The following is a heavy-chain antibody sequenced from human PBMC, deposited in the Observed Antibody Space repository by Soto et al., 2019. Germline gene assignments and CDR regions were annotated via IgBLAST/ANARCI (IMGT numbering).Heavy chain of an antibody. CDR2: IYWNDDK. CDR3: AHRRLNLIRGVNPGRFSGFDP. D-gene: IGHD3-10*01. V-gene: IGHV2-5*01. Sequence: KSGPTLVNPTQTLTLTCSFSGFSLTATGVAVGWIRQPPGKALEWLALIYWNDDKRYSPSLKSRLTITKDTSKNQVVLTLTNMDPVDTATYYCAHRRLNLIRGVNPGRFSGFDPWGQGTLVTVSS. J-gene: IGHJ5*02. CDR1: GFSLTATGVA.